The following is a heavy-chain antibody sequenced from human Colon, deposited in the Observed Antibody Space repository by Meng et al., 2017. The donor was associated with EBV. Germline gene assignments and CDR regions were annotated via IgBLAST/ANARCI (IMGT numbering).Heavy chain of an antibody. D-gene: IGHD3-9*01. V-gene: IGHV4-34*01. Sequence: QVLLQQVGAGLLKPSETLSLTCTVNGGPFSGYVWGWVRQPPGKGMEWIGEVSHPGSANYNPSLQSRVTISVDASEKQFSLRLTSVTAADSAVYYCARVPTTGYKDHWGQGTLVTVSS. CDR3: ARVPTTGYKDH. J-gene: IGHJ4*02. CDR1: GGPFSGYV. CDR2: VSHPGSA.